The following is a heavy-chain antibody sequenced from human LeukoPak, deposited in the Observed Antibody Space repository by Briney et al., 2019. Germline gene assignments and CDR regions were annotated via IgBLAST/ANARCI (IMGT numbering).Heavy chain of an antibody. CDR1: GYTFTSYY. V-gene: IGHV1-46*01. CDR2: INPSGGST. Sequence: GASVKVSCKASGYTFTSYYMHWVRQAPGQGLEWMGIINPSGGSTSYAQKFQGRVTMTRDTSTSTVYTELSSLRSEDTAVYYCARDYTRSGSYSPPGYWGQGTLVTVSS. J-gene: IGHJ4*02. D-gene: IGHD1-26*01. CDR3: ARDYTRSGSYSPPGY.